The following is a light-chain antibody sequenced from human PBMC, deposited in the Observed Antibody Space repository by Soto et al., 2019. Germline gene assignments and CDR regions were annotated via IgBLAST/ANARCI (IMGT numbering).Light chain of an antibody. CDR2: EVV. CDR3: SSYSTNRNPVI. Sequence: QSVLTQPASVCGSPGQSITISCTGTSSDVGDYNFVSWHQQYPGKAPKLLIYEVVNRPSGVSNRFSGSKSGNTASLTISGLQAEDEADYYCSSYSTNRNPVIFGGGTKLTVL. V-gene: IGLV2-14*03. J-gene: IGLJ2*01. CDR1: SSDVGDYNF.